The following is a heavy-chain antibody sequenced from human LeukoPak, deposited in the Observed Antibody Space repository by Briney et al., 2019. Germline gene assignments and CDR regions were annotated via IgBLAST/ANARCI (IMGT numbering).Heavy chain of an antibody. J-gene: IGHJ3*01. Sequence: GSLRLSCATSQFKFNNYGMTWVRQAPGKGLEWVSSITGSGGGTQYADSVQGRFTISRDNSKNTLYLQMSSLRAEDTAVYYCAKDPNGDYIGTFDVWGQGTMVTVSS. V-gene: IGHV3-23*01. CDR3: AKDPNGDYIGTFDV. CDR1: QFKFNNYG. D-gene: IGHD4-17*01. CDR2: ITGSGGGT.